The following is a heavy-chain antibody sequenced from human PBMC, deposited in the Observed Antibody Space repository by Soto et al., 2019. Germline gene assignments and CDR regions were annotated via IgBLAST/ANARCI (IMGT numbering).Heavy chain of an antibody. D-gene: IGHD2-2*01. CDR2: INPNSGGT. J-gene: IGHJ6*02. CDR3: ARGGRPPYCSSTSCYRIYYSGLDV. Sequence: ASVKVSCKASGYTFTSYYMHWVRQAPGQGLEWMGWINPNSGGTNYAQKFQGWVTMTRDTSISTAYMELSRLRSDDTAVYYCARGGRPPYCSSTSCYRIYYSGLDVWGQGTTVTLSS. V-gene: IGHV1-2*04. CDR1: GYTFTSYY.